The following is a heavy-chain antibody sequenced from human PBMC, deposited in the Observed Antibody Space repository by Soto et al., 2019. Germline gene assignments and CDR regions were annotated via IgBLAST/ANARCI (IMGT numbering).Heavy chain of an antibody. D-gene: IGHD2-21*01. CDR1: GFAFHDYA. J-gene: IGHJ5*02. Sequence: EVQLVESGGGLVQPGRSLTLSCAASGFAFHDYAMHWVRQDPGKGLEWVANIGQDGSQRNYVDSVKGRFTISRDNAENSLYLQMNSLRAEDTAIYYCASARHIGPWGQGTLVTVSS. CDR3: ASARHIGP. V-gene: IGHV3-7*01. CDR2: IGQDGSQR.